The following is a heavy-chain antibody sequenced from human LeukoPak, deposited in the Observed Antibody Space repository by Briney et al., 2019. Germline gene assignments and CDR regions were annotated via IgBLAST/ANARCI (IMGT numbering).Heavy chain of an antibody. D-gene: IGHD2-2*01. Sequence: GASVKVSCKASGGTFSSYAISWVRQAPGQGLEWMGRIIPILGIANYAQKFQGRVTITADKSTSTAYMGLSSLRSEDTAVYYCARENIVVVPAPSHYYYYMDVWGKGTTVTVSS. J-gene: IGHJ6*03. CDR2: IIPILGIA. CDR1: GGTFSSYA. CDR3: ARENIVVVPAPSHYYYYMDV. V-gene: IGHV1-69*04.